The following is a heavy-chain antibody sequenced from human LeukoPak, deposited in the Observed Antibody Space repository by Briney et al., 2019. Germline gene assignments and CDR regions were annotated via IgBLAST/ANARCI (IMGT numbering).Heavy chain of an antibody. V-gene: IGHV1-8*01. J-gene: IGHJ3*02. Sequence: ASVKVSCKASGYTFTSYDINWVRQATGQGLEWMGWMNPNSGNTGYAQKFQGRVTMTRNTTISTDYMELSSMRSEDTAVYYCARPIYLGIQLWLHQRNHNAFDIWGQGTMVTVSS. CDR2: MNPNSGNT. CDR3: ARPIYLGIQLWLHQRNHNAFDI. D-gene: IGHD5-18*01. CDR1: GYTFTSYD.